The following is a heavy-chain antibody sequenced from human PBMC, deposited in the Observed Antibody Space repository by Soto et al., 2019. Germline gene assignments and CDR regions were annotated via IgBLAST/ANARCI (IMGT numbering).Heavy chain of an antibody. J-gene: IGHJ4*02. CDR2: IKSKTDGGTT. Sequence: EVQLVESGGGLVKPGGSLRLSCAASGFTFSNAWMNWVRQAPGKGLEWVGRIKSKTDGGTTDYAAPVKGRFTISRDDSKNTLYLQMNRLKTEDTAVYYCTKDTGGGYCTNGVCYPYWGQGTLVTVSS. V-gene: IGHV3-15*07. D-gene: IGHD2-8*01. CDR3: TKDTGGGYCTNGVCYPY. CDR1: GFTFSNAW.